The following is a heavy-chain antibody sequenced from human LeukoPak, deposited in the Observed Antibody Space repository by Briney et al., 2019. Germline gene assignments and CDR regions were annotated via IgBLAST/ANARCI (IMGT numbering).Heavy chain of an antibody. CDR2: ISYDGSNK. CDR1: GFTFSSYA. D-gene: IGHD6-13*01. CDR3: ARAYSSSDVADAFDI. J-gene: IGHJ3*02. Sequence: GGTLRLSCAASGFTFSSYAMHWVRQAPGKGLEWVAVISYDGSNKYYADSVKGRFTISRDNSKNTLYLQMNSLRAEDTAVYYCARAYSSSDVADAFDIWGQGTMVTVSS. V-gene: IGHV3-30-3*01.